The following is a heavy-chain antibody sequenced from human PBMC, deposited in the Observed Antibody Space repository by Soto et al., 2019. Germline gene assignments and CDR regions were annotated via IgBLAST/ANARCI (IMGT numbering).Heavy chain of an antibody. V-gene: IGHV1-18*04. CDR1: GYTFTSYG. Sequence: ASVKVSCKASGYTFTSYGISWVRQAPGQGLEWMGWISAYNGNTNYAQKLQGRVTMTTDTSTSTAYMELRSLRSDDTAVYYRARDQSSGWHNWFEPWGEGTLVTVSS. CDR3: ARDQSSGWHNWFEP. J-gene: IGHJ5*02. D-gene: IGHD6-19*01. CDR2: ISAYNGNT.